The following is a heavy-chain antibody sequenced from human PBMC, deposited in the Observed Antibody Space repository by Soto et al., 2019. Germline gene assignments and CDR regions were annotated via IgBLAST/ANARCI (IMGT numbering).Heavy chain of an antibody. V-gene: IGHV4-4*02. CDR3: ARRWGEGRVDY. CDR2: IYHSGST. Sequence: QVQLQESGPGLVKPSGTLSLTCAVSGGSISSSNWWSWVRQPPGKGLEWIGEIYHSGSTNYNLSLKRRVTISVDKSRDEFSLKLSSVTAADTAVYYCARRWGEGRVDYWGQGTLVTVSS. CDR1: GGSISSSNW. J-gene: IGHJ4*02. D-gene: IGHD3-16*01.